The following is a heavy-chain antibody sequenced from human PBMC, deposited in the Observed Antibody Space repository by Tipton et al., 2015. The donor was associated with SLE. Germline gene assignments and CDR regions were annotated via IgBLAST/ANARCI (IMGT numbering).Heavy chain of an antibody. V-gene: IGHV3-66*02. CDR2: LYNAGNT. Sequence: SLRLSCAASGFSVRNNYMSWIRQAPGKGLEWVSVLYNAGNTDYADSVKGRFTISRDNSKNTLYLQMNTLRAEDTAVYYCATQAHSTGAHWGQGTLVTVSS. J-gene: IGHJ4*02. CDR3: ATQAHSTGAH. D-gene: IGHD2-8*02. CDR1: GFSVRNNY.